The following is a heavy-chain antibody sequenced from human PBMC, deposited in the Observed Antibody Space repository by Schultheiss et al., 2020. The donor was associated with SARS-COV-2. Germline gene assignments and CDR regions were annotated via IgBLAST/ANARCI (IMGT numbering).Heavy chain of an antibody. D-gene: IGHD6-6*01. CDR1: GGSFSGYY. J-gene: IGHJ3*02. CDR2: INHSGST. Sequence: SQTLSLTCAVYGGSFSGYYWSWIRQPPGKGLEWIGEINHSGSTNYNPSLKSRVTISVDTSKNQFSLKLSSVTAADTAVYYCARIAARPPRRVGAFDIWRQGTMVTVSS. CDR3: ARIAARPPRRVGAFDI. V-gene: IGHV4-34*01.